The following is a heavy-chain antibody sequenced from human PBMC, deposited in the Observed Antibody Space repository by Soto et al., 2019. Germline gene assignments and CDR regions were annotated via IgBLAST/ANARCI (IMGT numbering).Heavy chain of an antibody. CDR2: IYYSGST. CDR1: GGSISNGGYY. V-gene: IGHV4-61*08. CDR3: ARGLLRYFDWLPRNPYYYYGMDV. J-gene: IGHJ6*02. D-gene: IGHD3-9*01. Sequence: PSETLSLTCAVSGGSISNGGYYWGWIRQPPGKGLERIGYIYYSGSTNYNPSLKSRVTISVDTSKNQFSLKLSSVTAADTAVYYCARGLLRYFDWLPRNPYYYYGMDVWGQGTTVTVSS.